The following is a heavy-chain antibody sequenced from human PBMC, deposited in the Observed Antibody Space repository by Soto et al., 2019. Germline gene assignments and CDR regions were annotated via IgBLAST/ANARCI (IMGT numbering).Heavy chain of an antibody. CDR2: IYYSGST. CDR1: GGSISSGGYY. Sequence: SETLSLTCTVSGGSISSGGYYWSWIRQHPGKGLEWIGYIYYSGSTYYNPSLKSRVTISVDTSKNQFSLKLSSVTAADTAVYYCARVTIRDSSGYLNLVDYWGQGTLVTFSS. J-gene: IGHJ4*02. CDR3: ARVTIRDSSGYLNLVDY. D-gene: IGHD3-22*01. V-gene: IGHV4-31*03.